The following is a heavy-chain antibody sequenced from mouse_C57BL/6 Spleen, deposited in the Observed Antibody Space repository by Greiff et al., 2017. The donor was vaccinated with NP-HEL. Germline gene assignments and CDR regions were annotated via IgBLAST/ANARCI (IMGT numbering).Heavy chain of an antibody. CDR2: ISYDGSN. J-gene: IGHJ2*01. D-gene: IGHD2-3*01. CDR3: ARTIYDGYLYYFDY. CDR1: GYSITSGYY. V-gene: IGHV3-6*01. Sequence: DVKLQESGPGLVKPSQSLSLTCSVTGYSITSGYYWNWIRQFPGNKLEWMGYISYDGSNNYNPSLKNRISITRDTSKNQFFLKLNSVTTEDTATYYCARTIYDGYLYYFDYWGQGTTLTVSS.